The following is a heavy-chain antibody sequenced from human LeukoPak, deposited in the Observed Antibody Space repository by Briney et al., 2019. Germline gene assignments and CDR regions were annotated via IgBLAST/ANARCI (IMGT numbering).Heavy chain of an antibody. V-gene: IGHV3-7*01. CDR2: INQAGSSK. CDR3: ARDSNHYMDV. CDR1: GFTFSRYW. J-gene: IGHJ6*03. Sequence: GGSLRLSCAASGFTFSRYWMSWVRQTPGKGLEWVANINQAGSSKYYLDSVKGRFTISRDNAKNSVYLQMNSLRGEDTAVYYCARDSNHYMDVWGKGTTVSVSS.